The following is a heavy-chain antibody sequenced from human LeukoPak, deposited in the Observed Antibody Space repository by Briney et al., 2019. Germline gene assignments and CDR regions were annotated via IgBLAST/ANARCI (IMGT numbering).Heavy chain of an antibody. D-gene: IGHD6-6*01. V-gene: IGHV4-59*08. CDR3: ARHYSSSSFDY. CDR2: IYYSGST. J-gene: IGHJ4*02. Sequence: SETLSLTCTVSGGSISSYYWSWIRQPPGKVLEWIGYIYYSGSTNYNPSLKSRVTISVDTSKNQFSLKLSSVTAADTAVYYCARHYSSSSFDYWGQGTLVTVSS. CDR1: GGSISSYY.